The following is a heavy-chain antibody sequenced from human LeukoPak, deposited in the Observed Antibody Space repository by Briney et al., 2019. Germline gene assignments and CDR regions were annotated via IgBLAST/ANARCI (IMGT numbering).Heavy chain of an antibody. Sequence: PSETLSLTCAVYGGSFSGYYWSWIRQPPGKGLEWMGEINHSGSTNYNPSLKSRVTISVDTSKNQFSLKLSSVTAADTAVYYCARGGRSLVAAQFDLWGRGTLVTVSS. CDR3: ARGGRSLVAAQFDL. V-gene: IGHV4-34*01. J-gene: IGHJ2*01. CDR1: GGSFSGYY. D-gene: IGHD2-15*01. CDR2: INHSGST.